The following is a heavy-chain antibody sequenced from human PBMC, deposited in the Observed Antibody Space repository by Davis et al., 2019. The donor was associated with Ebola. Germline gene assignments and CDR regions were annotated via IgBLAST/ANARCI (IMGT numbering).Heavy chain of an antibody. CDR3: ARDSASRVGRSWYGW. CDR1: GYTFTSYA. V-gene: IGHV1-3*01. CDR2: INAGNGNT. J-gene: IGHJ4*02. D-gene: IGHD6-13*01. Sequence: ASLKVSCKASGYTFTSYAMHWVRHAPGQRLEWMGWINAGNGNTKYSQKFQGRVTITRDTSASTAYMELSSLRSEDTAVYYCARDSASRVGRSWYGWWGQGTLVTVSS.